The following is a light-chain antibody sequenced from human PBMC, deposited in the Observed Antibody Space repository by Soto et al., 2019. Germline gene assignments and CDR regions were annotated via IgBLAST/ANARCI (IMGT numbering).Light chain of an antibody. CDR3: QHHSGDRTT. CDR1: QSVSSSY. CDR2: GAS. Sequence: EIVLTQSPGTLSLSPGERATLSCRASQSVSSSYLAWYQQKPGQAPRLLIYGASSRATGIPDRFSGSGSGTDFTLTISRLEPEDFATYYCQHHSGDRTTFGQGTKVDIK. J-gene: IGKJ1*01. V-gene: IGKV3-20*01.